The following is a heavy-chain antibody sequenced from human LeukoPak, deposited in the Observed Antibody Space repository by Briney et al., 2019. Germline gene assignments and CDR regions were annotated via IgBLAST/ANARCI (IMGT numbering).Heavy chain of an antibody. D-gene: IGHD1-26*01. CDR2: IYHSGST. CDR3: ARRQGVGATPFDY. Sequence: SETLSLTCTVSGYSISSGYYWGWIRQPPVKGLEWIGSIYHSGSTYYNPSLKSRVTISVDTSKNQFSLKLSSVTAADTAVYYCARRQGVGATPFDYWGQGTLVTVSS. CDR1: GYSISSGYY. J-gene: IGHJ4*02. V-gene: IGHV4-38-2*02.